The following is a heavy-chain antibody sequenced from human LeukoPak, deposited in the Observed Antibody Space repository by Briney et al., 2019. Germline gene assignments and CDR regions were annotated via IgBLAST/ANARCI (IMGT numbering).Heavy chain of an antibody. CDR3: ARDRACSNGVCSYFDY. CDR1: GGSISSTTYY. V-gene: IGHV4-39*01. CDR2: IYYSGST. J-gene: IGHJ4*02. Sequence: PSETLSLTCIVSGGSISSTTYYWGWIRQPPGKGLEWIGSIYYSGSTWCNPSLKSRVTVSADTSKNQFSLKLTSVTAADTAVYYCARDRACSNGVCSYFDYWGQGTVVTVSS. D-gene: IGHD2-8*01.